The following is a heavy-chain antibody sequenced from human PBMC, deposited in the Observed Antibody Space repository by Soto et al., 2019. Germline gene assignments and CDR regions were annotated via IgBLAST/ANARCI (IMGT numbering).Heavy chain of an antibody. D-gene: IGHD3-22*01. CDR1: GGSISNYY. J-gene: IGHJ4*02. Sequence: PSETLSLTCTVSGGSISNYYWSWIRQPPGKGLEWIGFMSYRGTTNYNPSLKSRVTISVDTSKNQFSLKLSSVTAADPAVYYCARGDTSFFDYWGQGTLVTVSS. V-gene: IGHV4-59*08. CDR3: ARGDTSFFDY. CDR2: MSYRGTT.